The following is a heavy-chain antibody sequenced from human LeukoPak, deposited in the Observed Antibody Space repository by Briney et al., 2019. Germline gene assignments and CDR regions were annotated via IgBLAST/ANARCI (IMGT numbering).Heavy chain of an antibody. D-gene: IGHD3-10*01. CDR3: AREKTTMVRGVIIKGYNWFDP. J-gene: IGHJ5*02. V-gene: IGHV3-21*01. CDR2: ISSSSSYI. Sequence: GGSLRLSCAASGFTFSSYSMNWVRQAPGKGLEWVSSISSSSSYIYYADSVKGRLTISRDNAKNSLYLQMNSLRAEDTAVYYCAREKTTMVRGVIIKGYNWFDPWGQGTLVTVSS. CDR1: GFTFSSYS.